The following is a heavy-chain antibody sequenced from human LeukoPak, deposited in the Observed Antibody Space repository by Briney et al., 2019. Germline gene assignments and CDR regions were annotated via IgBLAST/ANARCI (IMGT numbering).Heavy chain of an antibody. CDR2: IKADGSEK. D-gene: IGHD2-8*01. CDR1: GFSFSGHW. Sequence: GGYLRLSCAASGFSFSGHWMNWVRQPPGKGLEWVANIKADGSEKYYVDSVKGRFTISRDNAKNTLYLQMNNLRAEDTAVYYCARDLGGSYYCPKGVCSSDYWGQEALATVSS. CDR3: ARDLGGSYYCPKGVCSSDY. V-gene: IGHV3-7*01. J-gene: IGHJ4*02.